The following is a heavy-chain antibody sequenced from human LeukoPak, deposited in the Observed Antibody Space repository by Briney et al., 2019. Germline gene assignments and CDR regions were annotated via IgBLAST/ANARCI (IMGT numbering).Heavy chain of an antibody. Sequence: GGSLRLSCSASGFTFSSFAMHWVRQAPGKGLEYVAAISRNGGSTYYADSVKGRFTISRDNSKNTLYLQMSSLRAEDTAVYLCVKDLRSDFMGVLSRYLSYWGQRTLVTVSS. CDR2: ISRNGGST. J-gene: IGHJ4*02. CDR1: GFTFSSFA. D-gene: IGHD2/OR15-2a*01. CDR3: VKDLRSDFMGVLSRYLSY. V-gene: IGHV3-64D*09.